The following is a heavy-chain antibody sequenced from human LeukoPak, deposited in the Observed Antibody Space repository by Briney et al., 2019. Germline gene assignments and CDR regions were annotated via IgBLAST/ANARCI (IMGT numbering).Heavy chain of an antibody. V-gene: IGHV3-23*01. CDR1: GFTFSSYA. Sequence: GGSLRLSCAASGFTFSSYAMSWVRQAPGKGLEWVSAISGSGGSTCYADSVKGRFTISRDNSKNTLYLQMNSLRAEDTAVYYCAKDQDIVVVPAAPFDYWGQGTLVTVSS. CDR2: ISGSGGST. CDR3: AKDQDIVVVPAAPFDY. J-gene: IGHJ4*02. D-gene: IGHD2-2*01.